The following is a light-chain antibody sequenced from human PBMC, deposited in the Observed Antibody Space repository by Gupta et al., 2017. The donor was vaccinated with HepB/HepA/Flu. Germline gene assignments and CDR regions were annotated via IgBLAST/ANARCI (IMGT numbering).Light chain of an antibody. Sequence: DIQLTQSPSFLSASAGDRVTITCRASQGISDYLAWYQQKPGKAPKLLIHTASTLHGGVPSRFSGSGSGTEFTLTISSLQPEDFATYYCQQRHSYPITFGQGTRLEIK. CDR1: QGISDY. CDR2: TAS. J-gene: IGKJ5*01. CDR3: QQRHSYPIT. V-gene: IGKV1-9*01.